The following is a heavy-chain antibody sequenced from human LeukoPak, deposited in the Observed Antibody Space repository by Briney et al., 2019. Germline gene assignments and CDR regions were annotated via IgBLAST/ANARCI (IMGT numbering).Heavy chain of an antibody. CDR3: ARDRYYYDSSGYFQDY. CDR1: GGSISSYY. D-gene: IGHD3-22*01. CDR2: IYTSGST. V-gene: IGHV4-4*07. J-gene: IGHJ4*02. Sequence: PSETLSLTCTVSGGSISSYYWSWIRQPAGKRLEWIGRIYTSGSTNYNPSLKSRVTMSVDTSKNQFSLKLSSVTAADTAVYYCARDRYYYDSSGYFQDYWGQGTLVTVSS.